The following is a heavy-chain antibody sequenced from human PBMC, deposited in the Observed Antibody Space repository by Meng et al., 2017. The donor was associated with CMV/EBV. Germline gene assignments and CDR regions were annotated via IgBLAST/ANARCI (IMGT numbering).Heavy chain of an antibody. J-gene: IGHJ4*02. CDR1: GFSCSSYS. CDR3: ARDLELPYDY. D-gene: IGHD1-7*01. V-gene: IGHV3-21*01. Sequence: EVQLVESGGGLVKPGGSLSLSCAASGFSCSSYSMNWVRQAPGKGLEWVSSISSSSSYIYYADSVKGRFTISRDNAKNSLYLQMNSLRAEDTAVYYCARDLELPYDYWGQGTLVTVSS. CDR2: ISSSSSYI.